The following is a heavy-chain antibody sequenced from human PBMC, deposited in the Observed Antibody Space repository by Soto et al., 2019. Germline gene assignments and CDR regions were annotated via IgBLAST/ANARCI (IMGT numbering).Heavy chain of an antibody. CDR1: GGSISSGAYY. Sequence: QVQLQESGPGLVKPSQTLSLTCTVSGGSISSGAYYWSWIRQHPGKGLEWIGYIYYSGSTYYNPSISRRATISVETSKNQSSLKLSSVAAADAAVYCCATRTDHYYGSGSLGGMDVWGQGTTVTVSS. CDR3: ATRTDHYYGSGSLGGMDV. J-gene: IGHJ6*02. CDR2: IYYSGST. V-gene: IGHV4-31*03. D-gene: IGHD3-10*01.